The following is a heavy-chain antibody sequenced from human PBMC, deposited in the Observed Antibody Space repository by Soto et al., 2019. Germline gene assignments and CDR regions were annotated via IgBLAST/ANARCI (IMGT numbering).Heavy chain of an antibody. CDR1: GFTFSSYG. V-gene: IGHV3-30*18. CDR3: EKGRFLNHGMDV. J-gene: IGHJ6*02. CDR2: ISYDGSNK. D-gene: IGHD3-3*01. Sequence: PGGSLRLSCAASGFTFSSYGMHWVRQAPGKGLEWVAVISYDGSNKYYADSVKGRFTISRDNSKNTLYLQMNSLRAEDTAVYYCEKGRFLNHGMDVWGQGTTVTVSS.